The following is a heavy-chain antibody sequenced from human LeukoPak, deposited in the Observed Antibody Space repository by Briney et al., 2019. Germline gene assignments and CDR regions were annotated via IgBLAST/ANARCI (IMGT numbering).Heavy chain of an antibody. D-gene: IGHD6-19*01. CDR1: GFAVSRYY. J-gene: IGHJ4*02. CDR3: AKGAVAGPLDY. Sequence: GGSLRLSCAASGFAVSRYYMTWVRQPPGKGLEWVANIKQDGSEKYYVDSVKGRFTISRDNSKNTLYLQMNSLRAEDTAVYYCAKGAVAGPLDYWGRGTLVTVSS. CDR2: IKQDGSEK. V-gene: IGHV3-7*03.